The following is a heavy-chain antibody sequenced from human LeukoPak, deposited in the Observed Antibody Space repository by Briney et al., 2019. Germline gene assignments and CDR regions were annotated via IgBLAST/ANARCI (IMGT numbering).Heavy chain of an antibody. CDR2: IIPIFGTA. CDR1: GGTFSSYA. CDR3: ARDRGLGYCSSTSCYGVYNWFDP. V-gene: IGHV1-69*01. J-gene: IGHJ5*02. D-gene: IGHD2-2*01. Sequence: ASVKVSCKAPGGTFSSYAISWVRQAPGQGLEWMGGIIPIFGTANYAQKFQGRVTITADESTSTAYMELSSLRSEDTAVYYCARDRGLGYCSSTSCYGVYNWFDPWGQGTLVTVSS.